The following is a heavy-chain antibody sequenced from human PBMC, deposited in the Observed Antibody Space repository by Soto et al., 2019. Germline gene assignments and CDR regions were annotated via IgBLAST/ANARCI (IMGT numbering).Heavy chain of an antibody. CDR1: GFIFGNYM. CDR2: IRDGGEST. V-gene: IGHV3-23*01. J-gene: IGHJ3*02. D-gene: IGHD2-15*01. CDR3: APHVHCSGGSCHYDAFDI. Sequence: EVQLLESGGGLVQPGESLRLSCAFSGFIFGNYMMTWVRQAPGKGLEWVSTIRDGGESTYYADSVKGRFTISRDNSKNTLYLQMDSLGVEDTAVYYCAPHVHCSGGSCHYDAFDIRGQGTIVTFSS.